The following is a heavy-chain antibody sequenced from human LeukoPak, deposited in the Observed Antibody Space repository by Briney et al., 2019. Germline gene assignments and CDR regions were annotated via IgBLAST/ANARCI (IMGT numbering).Heavy chain of an antibody. CDR2: ISSSGSTI. CDR3: ARVFSVRGVITDYFDY. CDR1: GFTFSDYY. Sequence: GGSLRLSCAASGFTFSDYYMSWIRQAPGKGLEWVSYISSSGSTIYYADSVKGRFTISRDNAKNSLYLQMNSLRAEDTAVYYCARVFSVRGVITDYFDYWGQGTLVTVSS. J-gene: IGHJ4*02. V-gene: IGHV3-11*04. D-gene: IGHD3-10*01.